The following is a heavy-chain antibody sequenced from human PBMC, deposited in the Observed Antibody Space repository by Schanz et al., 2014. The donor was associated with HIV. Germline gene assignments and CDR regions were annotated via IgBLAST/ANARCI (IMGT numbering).Heavy chain of an antibody. J-gene: IGHJ6*02. D-gene: IGHD1-26*01. CDR1: GFTFSSFG. CDR3: ARTSRIVIPDRDPRLSYLYGMDV. CDR2: IWYDGSHK. V-gene: IGHV3-33*01. Sequence: QVQLVESGGGVVQPGRSLRLSCAASGFTFSSFGMHWVRQAPSKGLEWVAVIWYDGSHKHYADSVKGRFTISRDTSKNTLYLQMNGLRAEDTAVYYWARTSRIVIPDRDPRLSYLYGMDVWGQGTTVTVSS.